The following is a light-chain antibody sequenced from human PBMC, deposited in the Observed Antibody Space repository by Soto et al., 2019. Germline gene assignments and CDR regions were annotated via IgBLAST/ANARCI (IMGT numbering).Light chain of an antibody. CDR1: QSINSY. J-gene: IGKJ3*01. Sequence: DIQMTQSPSSLSASVGDRVTITCRASQSINSYLNWYQQKPGKAPKLLIYAASNLQSGVPSRISGSGSGTDFTLTISSLQPEDFATYYCQQDLRPPLTFGPGTKVDIK. CDR3: QQDLRPPLT. V-gene: IGKV1-39*01. CDR2: AAS.